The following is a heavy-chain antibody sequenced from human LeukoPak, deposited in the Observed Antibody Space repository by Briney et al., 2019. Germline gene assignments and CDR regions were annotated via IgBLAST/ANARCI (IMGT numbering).Heavy chain of an antibody. J-gene: IGHJ4*02. Sequence: GGSLRLSCAASGFTFSSYGMHWVRQAPGKGLEWVAFIRYDGSNKYYADSVKGRFTISRDNSKNTLYLQMNSLRAEDTAVYYCAKDPKTTNYYDSSGYYDHWGQGTLVTVSS. CDR3: AKDPKTTNYYDSSGYYDH. CDR1: GFTFSSYG. V-gene: IGHV3-30*02. D-gene: IGHD3-22*01. CDR2: IRYDGSNK.